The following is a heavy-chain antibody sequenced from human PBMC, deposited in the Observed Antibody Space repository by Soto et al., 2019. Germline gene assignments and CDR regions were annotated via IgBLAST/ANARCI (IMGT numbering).Heavy chain of an antibody. J-gene: IGHJ3*02. Sequence: PGESLKISCQGSGYSFTSYWIGWVRQMPGKGLEWMGIIYPGDSDTRYSPSFQGQVTISRHNSKNTLYLQMNSLRAEDTAVYYCAGEQLGHDAFDIWGQGTMVTVSS. V-gene: IGHV5-51*01. CDR2: IYPGDSDT. CDR1: GYSFTSYW. CDR3: AGEQLGHDAFDI. D-gene: IGHD6-6*01.